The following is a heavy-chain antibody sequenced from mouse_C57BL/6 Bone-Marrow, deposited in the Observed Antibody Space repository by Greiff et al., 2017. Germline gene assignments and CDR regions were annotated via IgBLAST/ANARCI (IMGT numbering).Heavy chain of an antibody. J-gene: IGHJ4*01. Sequence: EVQLVESEGGLVQPGSSMKLSCTASGFTFSDYYMAWVRQVPEKGLEWVANINYDGSSTYYLDSLKSRFIISRDNAKNILYLQMSSLKSEDTATYYCARERNWDDYYAMDYWGQGTSVTVSS. D-gene: IGHD4-1*01. CDR3: ARERNWDDYYAMDY. V-gene: IGHV5-16*01. CDR2: INYDGSST. CDR1: GFTFSDYY.